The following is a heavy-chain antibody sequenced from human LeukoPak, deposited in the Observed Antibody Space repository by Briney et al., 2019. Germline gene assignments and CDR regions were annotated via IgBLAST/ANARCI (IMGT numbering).Heavy chain of an antibody. CDR2: INSDGSST. Sequence: GGSLRLSCAASGFIFSSYWMHWVRQAPGKGLVWVSRINSDGSSTSYADSVKGRFTISRDNAKNTLYLQMNSLRAEDTAVYYCARGPEHYYMDVWGKGTTVTISS. CDR3: ARGPEHYYMDV. V-gene: IGHV3-74*01. CDR1: GFIFSSYW. J-gene: IGHJ6*03.